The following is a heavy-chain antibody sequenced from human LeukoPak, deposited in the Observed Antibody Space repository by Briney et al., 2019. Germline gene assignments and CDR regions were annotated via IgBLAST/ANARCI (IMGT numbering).Heavy chain of an antibody. Sequence: MSGGSLRLSCAASGFTFSIYSMNWVRQAPGKGLEWLSSITSSSNYIYYADSVKGRFTISRDNVQNSLYLQMNSLRAEDTAMYYCARSLRLGDPGYIDYWGQGTLVTVSS. J-gene: IGHJ4*02. V-gene: IGHV3-21*01. D-gene: IGHD3-16*01. CDR2: ITSSSNYI. CDR3: ARSLRLGDPGYIDY. CDR1: GFTFSIYS.